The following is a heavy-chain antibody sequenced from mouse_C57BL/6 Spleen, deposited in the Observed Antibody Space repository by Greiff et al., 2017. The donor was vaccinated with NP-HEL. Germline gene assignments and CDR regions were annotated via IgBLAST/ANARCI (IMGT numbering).Heavy chain of an antibody. CDR1: GFTFSDYY. V-gene: IGHV5-16*01. CDR3: AREKGNWDWYFDV. J-gene: IGHJ1*03. CDR2: INYDGSST. Sequence: EVMLVESEGGLVQPGSSMKLSCTASGFTFSDYYMAWVRQVPEKGLEWVANINYDGSSTYYLDSLKSRFIISRDNAKNILYLQMSSLKSEDTATYYCAREKGNWDWYFDVWGTGTTVTVSS. D-gene: IGHD4-1*01.